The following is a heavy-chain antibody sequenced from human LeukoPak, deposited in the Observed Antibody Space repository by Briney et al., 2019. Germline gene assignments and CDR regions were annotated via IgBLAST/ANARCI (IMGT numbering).Heavy chain of an antibody. Sequence: SETLSLTCTVSGYSISSGYYWGWIRQPPGKGLAWIGSIYHSGSTYYNPSLKSRVTISVDTSKNQFSLKLSSVTAADTAMYYCARGYSVSWSQNARFDPWGQGTLVTVSS. CDR1: GYSISSGYY. D-gene: IGHD5/OR15-5a*01. CDR2: IYHSGST. J-gene: IGHJ5*02. CDR3: ARGYSVSWSQNARFDP. V-gene: IGHV4-38-2*02.